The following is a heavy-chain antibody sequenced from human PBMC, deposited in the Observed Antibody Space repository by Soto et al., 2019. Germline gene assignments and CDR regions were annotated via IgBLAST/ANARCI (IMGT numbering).Heavy chain of an antibody. Sequence: PGGSLRLCCAASGFTFSSYAMSWVRQAPGKGLEWVAVICFSGTKKYYADSVKGRFTISRDNSKNTLYLQMNSLRAEDTAVYYCASQIFWSGSTAHGMDVWGQGTAVTVSS. D-gene: IGHD3-3*01. CDR1: GFTFSSYA. CDR3: ASQIFWSGSTAHGMDV. CDR2: ICFSGTKK. V-gene: IGHV3-23*01. J-gene: IGHJ6*02.